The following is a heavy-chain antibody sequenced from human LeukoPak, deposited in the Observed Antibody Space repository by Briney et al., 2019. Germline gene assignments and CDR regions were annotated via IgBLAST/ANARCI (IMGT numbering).Heavy chain of an antibody. D-gene: IGHD3-10*01. CDR1: GGSISSSSYY. CDR3: ASLTMVRGEIDY. J-gene: IGHJ4*02. Sequence: PSETLSLTCTVSGGSISSSSYYWGWIRQPPGKGLEWIGSIYYSGSTYYNPSLKSRVTISVDTSKNQFSLKLSSVTAADTAVYYCASLTMVRGEIDYWGQGTLVTVSS. V-gene: IGHV4-39*01. CDR2: IYYSGST.